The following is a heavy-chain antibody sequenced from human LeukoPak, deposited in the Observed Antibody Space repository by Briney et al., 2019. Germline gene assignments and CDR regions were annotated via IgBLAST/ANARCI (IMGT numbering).Heavy chain of an antibody. V-gene: IGHV5-51*01. CDR2: IYPGDSDT. J-gene: IGHJ3*01. CDR3: ARLPVVGAPRGAFDV. D-gene: IGHD1-26*01. CDR1: VHSFTSYW. Sequence: GESLKISCKGSVHSFTSYWIVWVRQMPGKGLEWMWIIYPGDSDTRYSPSFQGQVTISADKSISTAYLQWSSLKASDTAMYYCARLPVVGAPRGAFDVWGQGTMVTVSS.